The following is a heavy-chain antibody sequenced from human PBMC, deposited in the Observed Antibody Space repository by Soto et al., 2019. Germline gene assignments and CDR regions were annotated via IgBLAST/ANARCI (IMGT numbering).Heavy chain of an antibody. CDR1: GFTLSSYA. J-gene: IGHJ4*02. V-gene: IGHV3-30-3*01. CDR2: ISYDGSNK. Sequence: GGSLRLSCAASGFTLSSYAMHWVRQAPGRGLEWVAVISYDGSNKYYADSVKGRFTISRDNSKNTLYLQMNSLRAEDTAVYYCARGPPIHVLRYFDWAPPELDYWGQGTLVTVSS. D-gene: IGHD3-9*01. CDR3: ARGPPIHVLRYFDWAPPELDY.